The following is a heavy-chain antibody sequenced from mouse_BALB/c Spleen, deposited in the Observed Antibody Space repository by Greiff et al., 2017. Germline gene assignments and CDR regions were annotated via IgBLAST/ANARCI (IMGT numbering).Heavy chain of an antibody. CDR1: GFAFSSYD. Sequence: EVMLVESGGGLVKPGGSLKLSCAASGFAFSSYDMSWVRQTPEKRLEWVAYISSGGGSTYYPDTVKGRFTISRDNAKNTLYLQMSSLKSEDTAMYYCARHLYGYDGGSAMDYWGQGTSVTVSS. V-gene: IGHV5-12-1*01. CDR2: ISSGGGST. CDR3: ARHLYGYDGGSAMDY. D-gene: IGHD2-2*01. J-gene: IGHJ4*01.